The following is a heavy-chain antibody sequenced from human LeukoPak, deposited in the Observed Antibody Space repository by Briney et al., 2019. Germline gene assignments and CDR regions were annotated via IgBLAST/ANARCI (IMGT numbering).Heavy chain of an antibody. CDR2: ISGSGGST. J-gene: IGHJ4*02. CDR3: AKDVDIVASPSYYFDY. Sequence: GGSLRLSCAASGFTFSSYAMSWVRQAPGKGLEWVSAISGSGGSTYYADSVKGRFTISRDNSKNTLYLQMNSLRAEDTAIYYCAKDVDIVASPSYYFDYWGQGTLVTVSS. CDR1: GFTFSSYA. D-gene: IGHD5-12*01. V-gene: IGHV3-23*01.